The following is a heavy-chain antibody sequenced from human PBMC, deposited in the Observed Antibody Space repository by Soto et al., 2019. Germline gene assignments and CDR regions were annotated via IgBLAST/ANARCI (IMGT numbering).Heavy chain of an antibody. CDR1: GFTFSGSA. CDR3: TRQNSNYYYMDV. J-gene: IGHJ6*03. V-gene: IGHV3-73*01. CDR2: IRSKANSYAT. Sequence: GGSLRLSCAASGFTFSGSAMHWVRQASGKGLEWVGRIRSKANSYATAYAASVKGRFTNSRDDSKNTAYLQMNSLKTEDTAVYYCTRQNSNYYYMDVWGKGTTVTVSS. D-gene: IGHD4-4*01.